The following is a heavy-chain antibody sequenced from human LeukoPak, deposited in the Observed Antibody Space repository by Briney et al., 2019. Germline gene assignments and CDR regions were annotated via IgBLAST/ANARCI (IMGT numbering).Heavy chain of an antibody. CDR3: ARKGGHFDY. J-gene: IGHJ4*02. Sequence: SETLSLTCTVSGGSISYYYWSWIRQSSGKGLEWIGYIYYNGSTNYNPSLKSRVTISVDMSKNQFSLKVTSVTAADTAIYYCARKGGHFDYWGQGTLVTVSS. CDR2: IYYNGST. D-gene: IGHD2-15*01. CDR1: GGSISYYY. V-gene: IGHV4-59*01.